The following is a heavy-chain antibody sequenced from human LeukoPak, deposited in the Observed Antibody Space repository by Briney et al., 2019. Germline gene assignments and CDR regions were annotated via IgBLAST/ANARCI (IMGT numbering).Heavy chain of an antibody. V-gene: IGHV3-21*01. CDR2: ISSSSSYI. CDR3: ARDPAIPSVIAAAGDAFDI. CDR1: GFTFSSYS. J-gene: IGHJ3*02. D-gene: IGHD6-13*01. Sequence: PGGSLRLSCAASGFTFSSYSMNWVRQAPGKGLEWVSSISSSSSYIYYADSVKGRFTISRDNAKNSLYLQMNSLRAEDTAVYYCARDPAIPSVIAAAGDAFDIWGQGTMVTVSS.